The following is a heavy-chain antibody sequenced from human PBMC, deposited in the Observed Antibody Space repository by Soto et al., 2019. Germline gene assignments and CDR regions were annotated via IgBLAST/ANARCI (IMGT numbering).Heavy chain of an antibody. D-gene: IGHD6-13*01. J-gene: IGHJ1*01. CDR2: IIAICGTA. CDR1: GGTFSSYA. Sequence: QVQLVQSGAEVKKPGSSVKVSCKASGGTFSSYAISWVRQAPGPGLEWMGGIIAICGTANYAQNFQGRVTITADESTSTAYMELSSLRSEDTAVYYCASGSSGIAAAGTVWGQGTLVTVSS. V-gene: IGHV1-69*01. CDR3: ASGSSGIAAAGTV.